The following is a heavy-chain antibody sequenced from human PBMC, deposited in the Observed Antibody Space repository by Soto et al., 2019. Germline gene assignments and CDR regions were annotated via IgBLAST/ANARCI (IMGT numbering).Heavy chain of an antibody. CDR3: ARKNTYYYDSSGRMDV. V-gene: IGHV3-48*02. J-gene: IGHJ6*02. D-gene: IGHD3-22*01. Sequence: EVQLVESGGGLVQPEGSLRLSCAASGFTFSSYSMNWVRQAPGKGLEWVSYISSSSSTIYYADSVKGRFTISRDNAKNSLYLQMNSLRDEDTAVYYCARKNTYYYDSSGRMDVWGQGTTVTVSS. CDR1: GFTFSSYS. CDR2: ISSSSSTI.